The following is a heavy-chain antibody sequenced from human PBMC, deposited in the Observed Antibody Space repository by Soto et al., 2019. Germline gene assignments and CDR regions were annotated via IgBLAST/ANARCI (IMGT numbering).Heavy chain of an antibody. J-gene: IGHJ4*02. D-gene: IGHD3-3*01. V-gene: IGHV1-18*01. CDR3: ARISQSDFWSGYYYFFDY. CDR2: ITAFNGNT. CDR1: GYTFTDYG. Sequence: QVHLVQSGAEVEKPGASVKVSCKASGYTFTDYGISWVRQAPGQGLQWMGWITAFNGNTKNAQQVQGRVTMTTDTSTSTAYMELRSLESDDTAVYYCARISQSDFWSGYYYFFDYWGQGTLVTVSS.